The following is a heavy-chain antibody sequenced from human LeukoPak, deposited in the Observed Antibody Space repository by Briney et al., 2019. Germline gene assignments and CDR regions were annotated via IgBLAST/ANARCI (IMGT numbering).Heavy chain of an antibody. CDR3: ARATAVAAAGIHWFDP. J-gene: IGHJ5*02. V-gene: IGHV4-4*02. Sequence: SETLSLTCAVSGGSISSSNWWSWVRQPPGKGLEWIGEIYHSGSTNYNPSLKSRVTISVDKSKNQFSLKLSSVTAADTAVYYCARATAVAAAGIHWFDPWGQGTLVTVSS. CDR1: GGSISSSNW. D-gene: IGHD6-13*01. CDR2: IYHSGST.